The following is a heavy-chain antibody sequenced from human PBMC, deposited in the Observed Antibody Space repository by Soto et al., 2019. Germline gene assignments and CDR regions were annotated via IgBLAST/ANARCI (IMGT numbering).Heavy chain of an antibody. CDR2: ISYDGSNK. Sequence: PGGSLRLSCAASGFTFCSYSMHWVRRGPGKGLGWVAVISYDGSNKYYADSVKGRFTISRDNSKNTLYLQMNSLRAEDTAVYYCARDKREWNYGAYYYYGVDVWGQGTLVTVSS. D-gene: IGHD1-7*01. V-gene: IGHV3-30-3*01. CDR1: GFTFCSYS. CDR3: ARDKREWNYGAYYYYGVDV. J-gene: IGHJ6*02.